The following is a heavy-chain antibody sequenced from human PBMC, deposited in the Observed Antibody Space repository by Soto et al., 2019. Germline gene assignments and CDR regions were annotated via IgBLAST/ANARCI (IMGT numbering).Heavy chain of an antibody. CDR2: IIPIFGTA. J-gene: IGHJ6*02. CDR3: ARALPAGTRYYDYCMYV. Sequence: QVQLVQSGAEVKKPGSSVKVSCKASGGTFSSYAISWVRQAPGQGLEWMGGIIPIFGTANYAQKFQGRVTITAYEPTSTASMELSRLRSEDTAVYYCARALPAGTRYYDYCMYVWGQGTTVTVSS. CDR1: GGTFSSYA. D-gene: IGHD6-13*01. V-gene: IGHV1-69*12.